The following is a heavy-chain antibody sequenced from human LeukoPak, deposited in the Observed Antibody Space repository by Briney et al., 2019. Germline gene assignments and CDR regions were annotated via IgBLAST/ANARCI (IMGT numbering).Heavy chain of an antibody. CDR2: INSDGSST. D-gene: IGHD2-8*01. J-gene: IGHJ4*02. CDR1: GFTSSSYW. Sequence: GGSLRLSCAASGFTSSSYWMHWVRQAPGKGLVWVSRINSDGSSTNYADSVKGRFTISRDNAKNTLYLQMNSLRAEDTAVYYCARSLGYCTNGVCYTFDYWGQGTLVTVSS. V-gene: IGHV3-74*01. CDR3: ARSLGYCTNGVCYTFDY.